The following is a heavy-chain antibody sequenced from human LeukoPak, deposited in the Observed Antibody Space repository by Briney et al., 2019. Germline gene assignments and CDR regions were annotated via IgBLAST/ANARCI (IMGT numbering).Heavy chain of an antibody. V-gene: IGHV3-23*01. CDR1: GFTFSRYA. CDR2: ISGSGGST. CDR3: AKDPPGPTAMEGSGYFDS. D-gene: IGHD5-18*01. J-gene: IGHJ4*02. Sequence: GGSLRLSCAASGFTFSRYAMNWVRQAPGKGLEWVSAISGSGGSTFYTASVKGRFTISRDNSKTTLYLQMSSLRVEDTAVYYCAKDPPGPTAMEGSGYFDSWGQGALVTVSS.